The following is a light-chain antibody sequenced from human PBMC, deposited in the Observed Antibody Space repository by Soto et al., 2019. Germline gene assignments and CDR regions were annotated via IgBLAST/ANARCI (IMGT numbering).Light chain of an antibody. CDR1: QSISSY. J-gene: IGKJ2*01. Sequence: DIQMTKSPSSLSASVGDRVTITCRASQSISSYLNWYQQKPGKAPKLLIYAASSLQSGVPSRFSGSGSGTDFTLTISSLQPEDFATYYCQQSYSTSLYTVGQGTKRELK. V-gene: IGKV1-39*01. CDR2: AAS. CDR3: QQSYSTSLYT.